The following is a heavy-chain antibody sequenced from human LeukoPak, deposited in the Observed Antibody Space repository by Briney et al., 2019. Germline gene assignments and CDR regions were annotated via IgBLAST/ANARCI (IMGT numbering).Heavy chain of an antibody. CDR1: GYTLTELS. Sequence: GASVKVSCKVSGYTLTELSMHWVRQAPGKGLEWMGGFDLEDGETIYAQKFQGRVTMTEDTSTDTAYMELSSLRSEDTAVYYCTTETTSFMIMKAGPLDYWGQGTLVTVSS. V-gene: IGHV1-24*01. D-gene: IGHD3-16*01. CDR3: TTETTSFMIMKAGPLDY. CDR2: FDLEDGET. J-gene: IGHJ4*02.